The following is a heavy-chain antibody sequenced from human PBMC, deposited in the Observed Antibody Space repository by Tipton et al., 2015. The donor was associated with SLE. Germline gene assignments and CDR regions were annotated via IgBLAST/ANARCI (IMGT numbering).Heavy chain of an antibody. Sequence: LRLSCTVSGGSINSYYWSWIRQPPGKGLEWIGYIYYSGSTNYNPSLKSRVTISVDTSKNQFSLKLSSMTAADTAVYYCARVRGYAFDIWGQGTMVTVSS. CDR2: IYYSGST. CDR3: ARVRGYAFDI. V-gene: IGHV4-59*01. CDR1: GGSINSYY. J-gene: IGHJ3*02. D-gene: IGHD1-26*01.